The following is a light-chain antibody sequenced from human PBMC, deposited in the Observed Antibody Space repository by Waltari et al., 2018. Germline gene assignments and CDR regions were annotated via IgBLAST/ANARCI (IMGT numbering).Light chain of an antibody. J-gene: IGKJ5*01. CDR3: MQGIPGLFT. CDR1: QRLVPGKGHTY. CDR2: RVS. Sequence: QRLVPGKGHTYVNWVRRRPVQWLARLIYRVSTRDSGVPDRFSGRGSGNAFTLRFGRVGAEDVGVYYGMQGIPGLFTLGQGTRLEI. V-gene: IGKV2-30*02.